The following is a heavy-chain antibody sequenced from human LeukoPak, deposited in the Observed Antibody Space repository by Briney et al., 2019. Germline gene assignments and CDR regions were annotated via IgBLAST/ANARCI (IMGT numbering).Heavy chain of an antibody. CDR2: ISGSGAGT. J-gene: IGHJ4*02. CDR3: APPVSV. D-gene: IGHD5/OR15-5a*01. CDR1: GFRFSFYG. V-gene: IGHV3-23*01. Sequence: GGSLRLSCAASGFRFSFYGMTSVRQAPGKGLEWVSGISGSGAGTYYADSVKGRFTISRDNSKNRLYLQMNSLRGEDTAVYYCAPPVSVWGQGTLVTVSS.